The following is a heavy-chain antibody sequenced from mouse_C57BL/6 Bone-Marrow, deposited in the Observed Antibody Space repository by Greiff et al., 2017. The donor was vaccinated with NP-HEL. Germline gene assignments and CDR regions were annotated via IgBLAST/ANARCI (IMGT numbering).Heavy chain of an antibody. J-gene: IGHJ1*03. Sequence: EVMLVESGGGLVQPGESLKLSCESNEYEFPSHDMSWVRKTPEKRLELVAAINSDGGSTYYPDTMERRFIISRDNTKKTLYLQMSSLRSEDTALYYCARLRYYYGSYWYFDVWGTGTTVTVSS. CDR3: ARLRYYYGSYWYFDV. CDR1: EYEFPSHD. V-gene: IGHV5-2*03. D-gene: IGHD1-1*01. CDR2: INSDGGST.